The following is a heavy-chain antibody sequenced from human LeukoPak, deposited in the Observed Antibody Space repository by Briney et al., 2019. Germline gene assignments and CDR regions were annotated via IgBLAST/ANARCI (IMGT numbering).Heavy chain of an antibody. J-gene: IGHJ4*02. CDR1: GFTFSNYA. D-gene: IGHD3-22*01. V-gene: IGHV3-23*01. Sequence: GGSLRLSCAASGFTFSNYAMSWVRQAPGKGLEWVSVISSSGGSTCYADSVKGRFTISRDNSKNTLYVQMNSLRAEDTAVYYCAKHLYYDSGAYHTLSSFDYWGQGTLVTVSS. CDR3: AKHLYYDSGAYHTLSSFDY. CDR2: ISSSGGST.